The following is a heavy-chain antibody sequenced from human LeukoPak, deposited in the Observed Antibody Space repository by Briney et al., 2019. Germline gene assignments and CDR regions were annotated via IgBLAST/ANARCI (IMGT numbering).Heavy chain of an antibody. Sequence: GGSLRLSCAAYGFTFTNYWLTWVRQAPGKGLEWVANINQDGGTEYYVDSMKGRFTISRGNAKNLVYLQINSLRAEDTAVYFCARHTLWRFDYWGQGALVTVSS. D-gene: IGHD1-1*01. CDR1: GFTFTNYW. CDR3: ARHTLWRFDY. CDR2: INQDGGTE. V-gene: IGHV3-7*01. J-gene: IGHJ4*02.